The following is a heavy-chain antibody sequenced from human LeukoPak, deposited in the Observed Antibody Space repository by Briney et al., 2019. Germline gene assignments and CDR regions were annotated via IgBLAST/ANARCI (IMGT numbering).Heavy chain of an antibody. CDR1: GASISSDY. V-gene: IGHV4-4*07. J-gene: IGHJ5*02. D-gene: IGHD3-16*01. CDR3: ARDSLVDPWGGNNWFDP. CDR2: IYSSGST. Sequence: ETLSLTCTVSGASISSDYWSWIRQPAGKGLEWIGRIYSSGSTNYNPSLKSRVTVSVDTSKNQFSLKLSSVTAADTAVYYCARDSLVDPWGGNNWFDPWGQGNLVTVSS.